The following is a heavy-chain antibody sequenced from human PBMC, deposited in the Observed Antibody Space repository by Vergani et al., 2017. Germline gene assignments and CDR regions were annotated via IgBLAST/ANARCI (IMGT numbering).Heavy chain of an antibody. CDR1: GFIFSTYT. Sequence: EVQLVESGGGLVQPGGSLRLSCAASGFIFSTYTMHWVRQAPGKGLEYVSAISSNGGKTYYANSVKGRFTISRDNSKNTLYLQMNSLRAEDTAVYYCAKDSSGYSYGYGGYWGQGTLVTVSS. CDR2: ISSNGGKT. CDR3: AKDSSGYSYGYGGY. V-gene: IGHV3-64*01. J-gene: IGHJ4*02. D-gene: IGHD5-18*01.